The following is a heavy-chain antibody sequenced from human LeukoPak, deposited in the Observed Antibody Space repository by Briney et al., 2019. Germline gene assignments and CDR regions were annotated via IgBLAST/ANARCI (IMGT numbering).Heavy chain of an antibody. CDR3: TGAVASGDAFDI. CDR1: GYTFTSYW. Sequence: GESLKISCKGSGYTFTSYWIGWVRQMPGQGLEWMGIIYPSDSDTRYSPSFQGQVTISADKSISTAYLQWTSLKASDTAMYYCTGAVASGDAFDIWGQGTMATVSS. D-gene: IGHD6-19*01. V-gene: IGHV5-51*01. J-gene: IGHJ3*02. CDR2: IYPSDSDT.